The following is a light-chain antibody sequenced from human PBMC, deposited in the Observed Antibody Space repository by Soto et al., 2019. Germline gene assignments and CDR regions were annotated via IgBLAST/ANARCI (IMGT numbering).Light chain of an antibody. CDR1: SSDVGGFNY. CDR2: DVS. V-gene: IGLV2-14*01. CDR3: SSSTSSSTLVL. Sequence: QSALTQPASVSGSPGQSITISCTGTSSDVGGFNYVSWCQQHPGKAPKLMIFDVSSRPTGVSNRFSGSKSGNTASLTISGLQAEDEADYYCSSSTSSSTLVLFGGGTKVTVL. J-gene: IGLJ2*01.